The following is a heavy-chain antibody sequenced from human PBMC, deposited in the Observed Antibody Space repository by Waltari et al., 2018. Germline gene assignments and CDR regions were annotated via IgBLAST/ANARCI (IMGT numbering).Heavy chain of an antibody. J-gene: IGHJ6*02. CDR2: SNHSGST. Sequence: QVQLQQWGAGLLKPSETLSLTCAVYGGSFSGYYWSWIRQPPGQGLEWIGESNHSGSTNYNPSLKSRVTISVDTSKNQFSLKLSSVTAADTAVYYCARGSGTYGMDVWGQGTTVTVSS. D-gene: IGHD3-10*01. V-gene: IGHV4-34*01. CDR3: ARGSGTYGMDV. CDR1: GGSFSGYY.